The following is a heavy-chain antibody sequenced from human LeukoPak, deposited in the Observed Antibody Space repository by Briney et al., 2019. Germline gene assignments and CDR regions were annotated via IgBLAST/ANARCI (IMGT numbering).Heavy chain of an antibody. D-gene: IGHD2-2*01. CDR3: ARVVVPAEGWFDP. Sequence: GGSLRLSCAASGFTFSSYSMNWVRQAPGKGLEWVSSISSSSSYIYYADSVKGRFTISRDNAKNSLYLQMNSLRAEDTAVYYCARVVVPAEGWFDPWGQGTLVTVSS. J-gene: IGHJ5*02. CDR1: GFTFSSYS. V-gene: IGHV3-21*01. CDR2: ISSSSSYI.